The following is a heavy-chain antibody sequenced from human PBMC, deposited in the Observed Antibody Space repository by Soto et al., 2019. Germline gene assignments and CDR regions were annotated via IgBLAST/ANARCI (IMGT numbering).Heavy chain of an antibody. V-gene: IGHV3-30*18. CDR1: GFTFSSYG. Sequence: QVQLVESGGGVVQPGRSLRLSCAASGFTFSSYGMHWVRQAPGKGLDWVALISYDGGRKYYADFVRSRFTISRDNSKNTDYLQMNSLRAEDTGMYFCAKTRGYSYEYGLDVWGRGTTVSVSS. D-gene: IGHD5-18*01. CDR3: AKTRGYSYEYGLDV. CDR2: ISYDGGRK. J-gene: IGHJ6*02.